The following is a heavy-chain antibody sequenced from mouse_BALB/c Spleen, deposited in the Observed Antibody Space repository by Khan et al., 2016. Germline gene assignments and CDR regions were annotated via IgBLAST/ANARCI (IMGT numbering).Heavy chain of an antibody. J-gene: IGHJ4*01. CDR3: GRCHYGNYEAMDY. Sequence: IQLVQSGPELVKPGASVKISCKASGYSFTGYFMNWVKQSHGKSLEWIGRINPYNGDTFYNQKFKGKATLTVDKSSSTAHMELLSLTSEDSAVYYCGRCHYGNYEAMDYWGQGTSVTVSS. D-gene: IGHD2-1*01. CDR2: INPYNGDT. CDR1: GYSFTGYF. V-gene: IGHV1-37*01.